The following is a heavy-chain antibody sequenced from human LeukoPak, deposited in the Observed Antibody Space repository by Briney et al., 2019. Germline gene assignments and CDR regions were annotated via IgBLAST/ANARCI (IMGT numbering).Heavy chain of an antibody. D-gene: IGHD3-10*01. J-gene: IGHJ6*03. CDR2: MNPNSGNT. CDR3: ARRGFGELLIYYYYMDV. Sequence: ASVKVSCKASAYTFTSYDINWVRQATGQGLEWMGWMNPNSGNTGYAQKFQGRVTMTRSTSISTAYMELSSLRSEDTAVYYCARRGFGELLIYYYYMDVWGKGTTVTVSS. CDR1: AYTFTSYD. V-gene: IGHV1-8*01.